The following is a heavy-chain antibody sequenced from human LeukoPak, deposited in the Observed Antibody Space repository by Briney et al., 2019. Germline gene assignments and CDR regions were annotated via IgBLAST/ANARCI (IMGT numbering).Heavy chain of an antibody. Sequence: ASVKVSCKASGYTFTSYDINWVRQATGQGLEWMGWMNPNSGNTGYAQKFQGRVTMTRNTSISTDYMELSSLRSEDTAVYYCARSLKTYSSGWSRPLGYWGRGTLVTVSS. J-gene: IGHJ4*02. CDR1: GYTFTSYD. D-gene: IGHD6-19*01. V-gene: IGHV1-8*01. CDR2: MNPNSGNT. CDR3: ARSLKTYSSGWSRPLGY.